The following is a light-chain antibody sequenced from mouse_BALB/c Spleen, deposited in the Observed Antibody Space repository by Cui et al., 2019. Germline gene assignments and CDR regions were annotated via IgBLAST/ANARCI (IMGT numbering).Light chain of an antibody. CDR3: QQWSSYPRT. CDR1: SGLSY. V-gene: IGKV4-55*01. Sequence: HIVLTQSPAIMSASPGEKVTMPCSASSGLSYMYWYQQKPGSSPRLLIYDTSNLASGVPVRFSGSGSGTSYSLTISRMEAEDAATYYCQQWSSYPRTFGGGTKLEIK. CDR2: DTS. J-gene: IGKJ1*01.